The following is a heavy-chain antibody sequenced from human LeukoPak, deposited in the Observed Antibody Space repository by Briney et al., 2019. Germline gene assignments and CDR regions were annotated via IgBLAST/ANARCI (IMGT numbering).Heavy chain of an antibody. V-gene: IGHV3-74*01. CDR2: INSDGSST. J-gene: IGHJ4*02. CDR1: GFTFSSYW. D-gene: IGHD2-2*02. CDR3: ARSMVTIPIPGGY. Sequence: GGSLGLSCAASGFTFSSYWMHWVRQAPGKGLVWVSRINSDGSSTSYADSVKGRFTISRDNAENTLYLQMNSLRAEDTAVYYCARSMVTIPIPGGYWGQGTLVTVSS.